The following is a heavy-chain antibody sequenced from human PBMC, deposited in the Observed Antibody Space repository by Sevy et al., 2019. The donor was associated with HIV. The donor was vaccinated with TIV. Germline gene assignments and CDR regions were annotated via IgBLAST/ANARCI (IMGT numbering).Heavy chain of an antibody. CDR1: GGSISSYY. CDR2: IYYSGST. CDR3: ARVSIAARPGGYYYGMDV. Sequence: SETLSLTCTVSGGSISSYYWSWIRQPPGKGLEWIGYIYYSGSTNYNPSLKSRVTISVDTSKNQFSLKLSSVTASDTAVYYCARVSIAARPGGYYYGMDVWGQGTTVTVSS. D-gene: IGHD6-6*01. V-gene: IGHV4-59*01. J-gene: IGHJ6*02.